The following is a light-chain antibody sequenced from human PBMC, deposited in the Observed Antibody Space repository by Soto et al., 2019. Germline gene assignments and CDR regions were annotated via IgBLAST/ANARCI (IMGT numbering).Light chain of an antibody. CDR2: EVT. Sequence: QSALTQPPSASGSPGQSVTISCTGTSSDIGGYDHVSWYQQHPGKAPKVMIYEVTKRPSGVPDRFSGSKAGNTASLTVFGLQAEDEADYYCASWDGSLSGHVFGTGTKVTVL. J-gene: IGLJ1*01. V-gene: IGLV2-8*01. CDR3: ASWDGSLSGHV. CDR1: SSDIGGYDH.